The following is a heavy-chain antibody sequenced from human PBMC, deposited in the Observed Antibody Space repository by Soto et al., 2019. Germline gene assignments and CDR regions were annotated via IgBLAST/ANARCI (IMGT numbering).Heavy chain of an antibody. D-gene: IGHD3-10*01. CDR1: GGSISSGGYY. J-gene: IGHJ4*02. CDR2: IYYSGST. CDR3: ASITMVRGVPY. Sequence: PSETLSLTCTVSGGSISSGGYYWSWIRQHPGKGLEWIGYIYYSGSTNYNPSLKSRVTISVDTSKNQFSLKLSSVTAADTAVYCCASITMVRGVPYWGQGTLVTVSS. V-gene: IGHV4-61*08.